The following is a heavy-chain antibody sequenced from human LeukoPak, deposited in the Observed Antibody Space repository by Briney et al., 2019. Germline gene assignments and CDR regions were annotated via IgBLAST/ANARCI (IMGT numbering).Heavy chain of an antibody. Sequence: ASVKVSCKASGYTFTSYYMHWVRQAPGQGLEWMGIINPSGGSTSYAQKFQGRVTMTRDTSTSTVYMELSSLRSEDTAVYYCARGRIVMEVDNWFDPWGQGTLVTVSS. CDR3: ARGRIVMEVDNWFDP. V-gene: IGHV1-46*01. CDR2: INPSGGST. D-gene: IGHD3-22*01. J-gene: IGHJ5*02. CDR1: GYTFTSYY.